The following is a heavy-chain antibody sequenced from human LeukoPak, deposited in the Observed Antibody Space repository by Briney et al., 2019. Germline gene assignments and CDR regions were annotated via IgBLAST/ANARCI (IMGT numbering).Heavy chain of an antibody. Sequence: SETLSLTCTVSGYSISSGYYWGWIQQPPGKGLEWIGSIYHGGSTYYNPSLKSRVTISVDTSKNQFSLKLSSVTAADTAVYYCARANRVSLYYFDYWGQGTLVTVSS. J-gene: IGHJ4*02. CDR3: ARANRVSLYYFDY. CDR1: GYSISSGYY. V-gene: IGHV4-38-2*02. CDR2: IYHGGST. D-gene: IGHD5/OR15-5a*01.